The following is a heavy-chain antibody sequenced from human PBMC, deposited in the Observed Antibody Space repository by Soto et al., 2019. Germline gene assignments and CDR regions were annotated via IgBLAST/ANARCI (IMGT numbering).Heavy chain of an antibody. V-gene: IGHV4-59*01. D-gene: IGHD3-10*01. CDR1: GGSISSYY. J-gene: IGHJ6*02. CDR3: ARVSYGSGSYSKPYYYGMDV. CDR2: IYYSGST. Sequence: SETLSLTCTVSGGSISSYYWSWIRQPPGKGLEWIGYIYYSGSTNYNPSLKSRVTISVDTSKNQFSLKLSSVTAADTAVYYCARVSYGSGSYSKPYYYGMDVWGQGTTVTVSS.